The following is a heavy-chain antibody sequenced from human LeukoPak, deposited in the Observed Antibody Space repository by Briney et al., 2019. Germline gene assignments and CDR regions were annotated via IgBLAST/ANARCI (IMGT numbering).Heavy chain of an antibody. D-gene: IGHD3-3*01. CDR1: GGTFSSYA. J-gene: IGHJ5*02. CDR3: ARDRLEYNWFDP. Sequence: AASVKVSCKASGGTFSSYAISWVRQAPGQGLGWMGGIIPIFGTANYAQKFQGRVTITADESTSTAYMELSSLRSEDTAVYYCARDRLEYNWFDPWGQGTLVTVSS. CDR2: IIPIFGTA. V-gene: IGHV1-69*13.